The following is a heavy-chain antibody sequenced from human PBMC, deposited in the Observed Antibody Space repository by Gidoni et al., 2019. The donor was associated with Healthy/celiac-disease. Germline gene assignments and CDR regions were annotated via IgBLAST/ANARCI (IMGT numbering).Heavy chain of an antibody. CDR3: ARDGIGYSIYYYMDV. Sequence: SSYAMHWVRQAPGKGLEWVAVISYDGSNKYYADSVKGRFTISRDNSKNTLYLQMNSLRAEDTAVYYCARDGIGYSIYYYMDVWGKGTTVTVSS. CDR1: SSYA. CDR2: ISYDGSNK. J-gene: IGHJ6*03. V-gene: IGHV3-30-3*01. D-gene: IGHD6-13*01.